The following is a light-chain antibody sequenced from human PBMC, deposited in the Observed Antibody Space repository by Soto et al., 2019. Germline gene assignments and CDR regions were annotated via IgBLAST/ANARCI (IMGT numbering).Light chain of an antibody. V-gene: IGLV1-40*01. Sequence: QSVLTQPPSVSGAPGQRVTISCTGSSSNIGAGYDVHWYKQLPGTAPKLLIYGNSNRPSGVPDRFSGSKSGTSASLAITGLQAEDEADYYCQSYDSSLSGFLFGGGTKLTVL. CDR3: QSYDSSLSGFL. CDR2: GNS. CDR1: SSNIGAGYD. J-gene: IGLJ2*01.